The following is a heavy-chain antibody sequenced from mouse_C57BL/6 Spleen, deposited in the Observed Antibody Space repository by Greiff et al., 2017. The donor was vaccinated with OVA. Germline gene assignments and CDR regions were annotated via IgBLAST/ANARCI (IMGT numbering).Heavy chain of an antibody. V-gene: IGHV6-3*01. D-gene: IGHD1-2*01. CDR1: GFTFSNYW. CDR3: TRNYYGFAY. J-gene: IGHJ3*01. CDR2: IRLKSDNYAT. Sequence: EVKLMESGGGLVQPGGSMKLSCVASGFTFSNYWMNWVRQSPEKGLEWVAQIRLKSDNYATHYAESVKGRFTISRDDYKSSVYLQMNNLRAEDTGIYYCTRNYYGFAYWGQGTLVTVSA.